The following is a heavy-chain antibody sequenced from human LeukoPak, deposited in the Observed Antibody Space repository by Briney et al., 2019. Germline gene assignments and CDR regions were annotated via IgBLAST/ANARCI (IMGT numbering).Heavy chain of an antibody. CDR3: ARLYYDFWSGSNWFDP. CDR1: GGSISSYY. V-gene: IGHV4-59*08. D-gene: IGHD3-3*01. Sequence: SETLSLTCTVSGGSISSYYWSWIRQPPGKGLEWTGYIYYSGSTNYNPSLKSRVTISVDTSKNQFSLKLSSVTAADTAAYYCARLYYDFWSGSNWFDPWGQGTLVTVSS. J-gene: IGHJ5*02. CDR2: IYYSGST.